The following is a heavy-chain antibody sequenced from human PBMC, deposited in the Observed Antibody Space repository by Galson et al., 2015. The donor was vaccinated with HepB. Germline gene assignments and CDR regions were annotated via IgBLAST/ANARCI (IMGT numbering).Heavy chain of an antibody. CDR3: ARVADSHYGDHTHFDS. J-gene: IGHJ4*02. CDR2: ISSNTGTYT. D-gene: IGHD4-17*01. CDR1: GFTFRDYY. Sequence: SLRLSCAASGFTFRDYYMSWIRQTPGKGLEWLSYISSNTGTYTNYADSVKGRLTISRDNAENLLYLQMSSLRVEDTAVYYCARVADSHYGDHTHFDSWGQGTLVTVSS. V-gene: IGHV3-11*06.